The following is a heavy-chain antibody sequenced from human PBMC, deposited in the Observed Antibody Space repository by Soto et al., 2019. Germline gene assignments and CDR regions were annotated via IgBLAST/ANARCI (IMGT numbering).Heavy chain of an antibody. CDR1: GFTFSDYY. CDR3: AKDISAGLTRGRDNYYFDY. D-gene: IGHD6-6*01. CDR2: ISSSSSTI. J-gene: IGHJ4*02. V-gene: IGHV3-11*01. Sequence: PGGSLRLSCAASGFTFSDYYMSWIRQAPGKGLEWVSYISSSSSTIGYADSVKGRFTISRDNAKNSLYLQMNSLRAEDTALYYCAKDISAGLTRGRDNYYFDYWGQGTLVTVSS.